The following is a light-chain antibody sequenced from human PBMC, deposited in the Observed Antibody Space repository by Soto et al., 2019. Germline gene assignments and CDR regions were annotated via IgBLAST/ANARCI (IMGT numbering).Light chain of an antibody. J-gene: IGKJ4*01. Sequence: DIQLTQSPSSLSASVGASVTITCRASQKINNFLNWYQQKPGKAPKLLIFLASSLEAGVPSRFGGSGSGSYFPLSISSLQPEVAATYYCQQCRGTPRTFGGGTKVEIQ. CDR3: QQCRGTPRT. CDR1: QKINNF. CDR2: LAS. V-gene: IGKV1-39*01.